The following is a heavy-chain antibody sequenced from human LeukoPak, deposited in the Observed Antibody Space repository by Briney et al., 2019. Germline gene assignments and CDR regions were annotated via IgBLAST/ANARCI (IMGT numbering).Heavy chain of an antibody. J-gene: IGHJ6*02. D-gene: IGHD3-22*01. CDR1: GYTFTGYY. CDR2: INPNSGGA. V-gene: IGHV1-2*02. CDR3: ARVIGLAYYDSSGYSYYGMVV. Sequence: GASVKVSCKASGYTFTGYYMHWVRQAPGQGLEWMGWINPNSGGANYAQKFQGRVTMTRDTSISTAYMELSRLRSDDTAVYYCARVIGLAYYDSSGYSYYGMVVWGQGTTVTVSS.